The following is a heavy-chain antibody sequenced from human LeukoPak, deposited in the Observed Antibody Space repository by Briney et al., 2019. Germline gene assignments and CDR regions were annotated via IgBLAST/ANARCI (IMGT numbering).Heavy chain of an antibody. CDR3: ARPTVVHDAFDI. J-gene: IGHJ3*02. CDR1: GFIFKDFP. D-gene: IGHD4-23*01. V-gene: IGHV3-23*01. Sequence: PGGSLRLSCAVSGFIFKDFPMTWVRQAPGKGLEWLSGISAGGDLTFHADSLKGRFTISRDNYKNTLYLQMDSLRAEDTAVYYCARPTVVHDAFDIWGQGTMVTVSS. CDR2: ISAGGDLT.